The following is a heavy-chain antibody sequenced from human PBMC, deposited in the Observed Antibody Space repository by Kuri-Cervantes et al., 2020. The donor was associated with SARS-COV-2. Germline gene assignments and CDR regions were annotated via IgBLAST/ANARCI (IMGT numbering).Heavy chain of an antibody. V-gene: IGHV3-43D*03. CDR2: ISWDGGST. CDR1: GFTFDDYA. Sequence: LSLTCAASGFTFDDYAMHWVRQAPGKGLEWVSLISWDGGSTYYADSAKGRFTISRDNSKNSLYLQMNSLRAEDTAVYYCASGYSIDYWGQGTLVTVSS. J-gene: IGHJ4*02. CDR3: ASGYSIDY. D-gene: IGHD3-3*01.